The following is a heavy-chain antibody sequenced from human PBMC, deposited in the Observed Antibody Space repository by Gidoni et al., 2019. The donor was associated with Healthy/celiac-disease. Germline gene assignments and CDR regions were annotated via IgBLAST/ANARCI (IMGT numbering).Heavy chain of an antibody. V-gene: IGHV3-33*08. D-gene: IGHD3-22*01. J-gene: IGHJ4*02. Sequence: QVQLVESGGGVVQPGRSLRLSCAASGFPFSIYGMHWVRQAPGKGLGWVAVILYDGSNKYYADSVKGRFTISRDNSKNTLYLQMNSLRAEDTAVYYCARGYLGYYDSSGYSLRYWGQGTLVTVSS. CDR2: ILYDGSNK. CDR1: GFPFSIYG. CDR3: ARGYLGYYDSSGYSLRY.